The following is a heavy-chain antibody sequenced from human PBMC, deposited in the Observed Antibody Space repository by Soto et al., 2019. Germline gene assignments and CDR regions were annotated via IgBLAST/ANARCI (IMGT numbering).Heavy chain of an antibody. CDR3: ARWRDWNGWIDY. CDR2: IYYSGST. J-gene: IGHJ4*02. V-gene: IGHV4-30-4*01. CDR1: GGSISSGDDY. D-gene: IGHD1-1*01. Sequence: QVQLQESGPGLVKPSQTLPLTCTVSGGSISSGDDYWSWIRQPPGKGLEWIGYIYYSGSTYYNPSLTSRVTISVDTSKNQFSLKLSAVTAAGTAVYYCARWRDWNGWIDYWGQGTLVTVSS.